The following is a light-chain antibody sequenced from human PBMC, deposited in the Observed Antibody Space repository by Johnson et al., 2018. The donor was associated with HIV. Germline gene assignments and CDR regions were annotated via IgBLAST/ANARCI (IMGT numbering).Light chain of an antibody. Sequence: QSVLTQPPSVSAAPGQKVTISCSGSSSNIGNNYVSWYQQVPGTAPKLLIYDNNKRPSGIPDRFSGSKSGTSATLCITGLQTGAEADYYCGTWDSSLSAVYVFGTGTKVTVL. J-gene: IGLJ1*01. CDR3: GTWDSSLSAVYV. CDR2: DNN. CDR1: SSNIGNNY. V-gene: IGLV1-51*01.